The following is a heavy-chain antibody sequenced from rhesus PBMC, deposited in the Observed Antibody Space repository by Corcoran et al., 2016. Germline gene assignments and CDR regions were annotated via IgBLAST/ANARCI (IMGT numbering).Heavy chain of an antibody. CDR1: GGSISDSYR. CDR3: ASLYYNIWTGYATFDY. Sequence: QVQLQESGPGVVKPSETLSLTCAVSGGSISDSYRWSWIRQPPGKGLEWIGYIYGSSTSTNYNPSLKSRVTISTDTSTNQFSLKLSSVTAADTAVYYCASLYYNIWTGYATFDYWGQGVLVTVSS. D-gene: IGHD3-3*01. CDR2: IYGSSTST. V-gene: IGHV4S10*01. J-gene: IGHJ4*01.